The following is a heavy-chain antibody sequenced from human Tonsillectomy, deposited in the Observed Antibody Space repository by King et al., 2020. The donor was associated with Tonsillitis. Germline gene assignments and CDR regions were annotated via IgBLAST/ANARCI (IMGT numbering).Heavy chain of an antibody. J-gene: IGHJ5*01. Sequence: VQLVESGGGVVQPGRSLRLSCAASGFTFSSYSLHWVRQAPGKGLEWVAVMSNDGISKYYADSVKGRFTISRDNSKNTLDLQMNSLRAEDTALYYCARESYWFVSWGQGTLVTVSS. CDR2: MSNDGISK. CDR1: GFTFSSYS. CDR3: ARESYWFVS. D-gene: IGHD3-16*02. V-gene: IGHV3-30*04.